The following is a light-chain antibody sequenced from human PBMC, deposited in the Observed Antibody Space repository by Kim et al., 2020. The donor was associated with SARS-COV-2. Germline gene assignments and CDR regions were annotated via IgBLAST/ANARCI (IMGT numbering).Light chain of an antibody. V-gene: IGKV3-20*01. CDR3: QQYGSTSIT. J-gene: IGKJ5*01. CDR1: QSVSSGY. CDR2: DAS. Sequence: IVLTQSPGTLSLSPGERATLSCRASQSVSSGYLAWHQQKPGQAPRLLIYDASSRATGIPDRFSGSGSGTDFTLTISRLEPEDFAVYYCQQYGSTSITFGQGTRLEIK.